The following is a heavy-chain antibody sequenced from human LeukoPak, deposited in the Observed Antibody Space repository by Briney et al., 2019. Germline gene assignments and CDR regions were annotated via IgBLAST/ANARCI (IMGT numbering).Heavy chain of an antibody. CDR3: ARSIVGVRKRNDY. Sequence: ASVKVSCKVSGYTFTSYDIIWVRQASGQGLEWMGWMDPNSGHTGYAQKFQGRVTMTRTTSISTAYMELTSLTSEDSAVYYCARSIVGVRKRNDYWGQGTLVTVSS. CDR1: GYTFTSYD. CDR2: MDPNSGHT. J-gene: IGHJ4*02. D-gene: IGHD1-26*01. V-gene: IGHV1-8*01.